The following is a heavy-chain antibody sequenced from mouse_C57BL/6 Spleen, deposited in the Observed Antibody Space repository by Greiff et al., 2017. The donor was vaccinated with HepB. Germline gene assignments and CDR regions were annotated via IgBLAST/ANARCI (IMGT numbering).Heavy chain of an antibody. CDR2: FYPGSGSI. CDR1: GYTFTEYT. CDR3: ARHEEGYSPFAY. D-gene: IGHD2-12*01. V-gene: IGHV1-62-2*01. J-gene: IGHJ3*01. Sequence: VKLVESGAELVKPGASVKLSCKASGYTFTEYTIHWVKQRSGQGLEWIGWFYPGSGSIKYNEKFKDKATLTADKSSSTVYMELSRLTSEDSAVYFCARHEEGYSPFAYWGQGTLVTVSA.